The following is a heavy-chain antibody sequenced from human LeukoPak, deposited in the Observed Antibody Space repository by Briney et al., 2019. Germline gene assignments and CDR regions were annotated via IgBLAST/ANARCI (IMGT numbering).Heavy chain of an antibody. CDR1: GGSFSGYY. CDR3: ARAGNFWNGYSFDY. CDR2: INHSGST. J-gene: IGHJ4*02. Sequence: SETLSLTCAVYGGSFSGYYWSWIRQPPGKGLEWNGEINHSGSTNYNPSLKSRVTISVDASKNQFSLKLSSVTAADTAVYYCARAGNFWNGYSFDYWGQGTLVTVSS. D-gene: IGHD3-3*01. V-gene: IGHV4-34*01.